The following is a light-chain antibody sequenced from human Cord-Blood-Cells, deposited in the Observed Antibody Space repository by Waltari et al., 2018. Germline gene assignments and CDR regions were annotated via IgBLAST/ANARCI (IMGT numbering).Light chain of an antibody. Sequence: EIVMTQSPATLSVSTGERATLSCRASQSVSSNLAWYQHNPGQAPRLLIYGASTRATGSPARFSGSGSGTEFTLTISSLQSEDFAVYYCQQYNNWPRTFGQGTKVEIK. J-gene: IGKJ1*01. V-gene: IGKV3-15*01. CDR3: QQYNNWPRT. CDR1: QSVSSN. CDR2: GAS.